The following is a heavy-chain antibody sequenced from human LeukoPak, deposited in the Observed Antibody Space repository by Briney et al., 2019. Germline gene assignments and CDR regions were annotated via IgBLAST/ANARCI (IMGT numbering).Heavy chain of an antibody. D-gene: IGHD1-26*01. CDR3: AGVAYSGSYFDY. J-gene: IGHJ4*02. V-gene: IGHV4-39*07. CDR2: IYYSGST. Sequence: SETLSLTCTVSGGSISSSSYYWGWIRQPPGKGLEWIGSIYYSGSTYYNPSLKSRVTISVDTSKNQFSLKLRSVTAADTAVYYCAGVAYSGSYFDYWGQGTLVTVSS. CDR1: GGSISSSSYY.